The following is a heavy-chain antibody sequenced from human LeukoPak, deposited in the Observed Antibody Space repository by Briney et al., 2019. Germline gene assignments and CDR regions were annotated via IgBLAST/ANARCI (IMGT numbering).Heavy chain of an antibody. V-gene: IGHV3-33*06. J-gene: IGHJ4*02. D-gene: IGHD6-6*01. CDR3: EKDSETYEYTCDY. CDR2: MWYDGSKD. CDR1: GFSFSTYG. Sequence: GKSLRLSCAASGFSFSTYGIHWVRQAPGKGLEWVAVMWYDGSKDYYADSVKGRFTISRDTSKNTLYLQMNNLRAEDTAVYSCEKDSETYEYTCDYWGKGTLVTVSS.